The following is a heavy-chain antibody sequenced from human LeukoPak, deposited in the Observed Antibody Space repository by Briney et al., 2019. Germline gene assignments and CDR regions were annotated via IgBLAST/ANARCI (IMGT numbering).Heavy chain of an antibody. J-gene: IGHJ4*02. CDR2: IYYSGST. Sequence: SETLSLTCTVSGGSISSYYWSWIRQPPGKGLEWIGYIYYSGSTNYNPSLKSRVTISVDTSKNQFSLKLSSVTAADTAVYYCARHTVGATWEVDYWGQGTLVTVSS. V-gene: IGHV4-59*01. CDR1: GGSISSYY. D-gene: IGHD1-26*01. CDR3: ARHTVGATWEVDY.